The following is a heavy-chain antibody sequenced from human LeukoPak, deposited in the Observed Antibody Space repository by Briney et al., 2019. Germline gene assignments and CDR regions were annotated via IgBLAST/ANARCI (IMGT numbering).Heavy chain of an antibody. J-gene: IGHJ4*02. CDR2: ISYDGSNK. CDR3: ARDGAIQLWPNFDY. V-gene: IGHV3-30-3*01. CDR1: GFTFSSYA. D-gene: IGHD5-18*01. Sequence: RRSLRLSCAASGFTFSSYAMHWVRQAPGKGLEWVAVISYDGSNKYYADSVKGRFTISRDNSKNTLYLQMNSLRAEDTAVYYCARDGAIQLWPNFDYWGQGTLVTVSS.